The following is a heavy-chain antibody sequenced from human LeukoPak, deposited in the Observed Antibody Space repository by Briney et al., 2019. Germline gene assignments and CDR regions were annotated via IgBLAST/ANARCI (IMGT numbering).Heavy chain of an antibody. V-gene: IGHV3-30*03. J-gene: IGHJ4*02. Sequence: PGGSLRLSCAASGFTFSSYGMHWVRQAPGKGLEWLAVISHEGSANFHADSVRGRFTISRDNSKNMVYLQMNSLRIEDTAVYYCARTREQWQVLDYWGQGTLVIVSS. CDR1: GFTFSSYG. CDR3: ARTREQWQVLDY. CDR2: ISHEGSAN. D-gene: IGHD6-19*01.